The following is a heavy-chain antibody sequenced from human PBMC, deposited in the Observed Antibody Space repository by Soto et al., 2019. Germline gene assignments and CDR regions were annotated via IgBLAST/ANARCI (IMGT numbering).Heavy chain of an antibody. D-gene: IGHD2-2*01. CDR2: ISKSDYT. CDR1: GFAFNNYG. Sequence: GGSLRLSCTVSGFAFNNYGINWVRQAPGKGLEWVSSISKSDYTYYSDSVKGRYAISRDNAKSSVSLQMNTLRVEDTAVYYCAREDSIIIPAVSDFWGQGTLVTVS. V-gene: IGHV3-21*01. J-gene: IGHJ4*02. CDR3: AREDSIIIPAVSDF.